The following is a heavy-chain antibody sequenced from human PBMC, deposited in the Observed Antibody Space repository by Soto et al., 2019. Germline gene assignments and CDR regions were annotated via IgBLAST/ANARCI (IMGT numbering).Heavy chain of an antibody. CDR3: VRACSDAGCKMFDY. V-gene: IGHV3-74*01. J-gene: IGHJ4*02. Sequence: EVQLVESGGGLVQPGGSLRLSCVGSGFTLSDYWMHWVRQAPGKGLVWVSRINGYGTSTSYADSVRGRFTVSRDNARNMLYLQMNSLRVDDTAVYSCVRACSDAGCKMFDYWGQGTLVTVSS. CDR2: INGYGTST. CDR1: GFTLSDYW. D-gene: IGHD2-15*01.